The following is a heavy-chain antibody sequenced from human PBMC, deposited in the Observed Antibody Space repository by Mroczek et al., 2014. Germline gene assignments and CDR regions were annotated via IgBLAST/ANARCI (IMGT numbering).Heavy chain of an antibody. J-gene: IGHJ4*02. CDR2: VFSNGNT. Sequence: QVQLQHWGPGLVKPSQTLSLTCTVSGDSIDRGAYYWSWIRQPPGKGLEWIGYVFSNGNTYFNPSLRSRLSMSMDMSKNQFSLNLTSVTAADTAVYYCARDSASIGDFFAYWGQGTLVTVSS. V-gene: IGHV4-30-4*01. CDR3: ARDSASIGDFFAY. CDR1: GDSIDRGAYY. D-gene: IGHD2-15*01.